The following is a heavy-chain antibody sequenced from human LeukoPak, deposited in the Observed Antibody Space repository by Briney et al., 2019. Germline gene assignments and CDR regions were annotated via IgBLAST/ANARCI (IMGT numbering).Heavy chain of an antibody. CDR1: GNLLSEVP. D-gene: IGHD3-10*01. J-gene: IGHJ5*02. CDR3: ATNRGRWFGETDVWFHP. CDR2: LDPEDDEP. V-gene: IGHV1-24*01. Sequence: ASVKVSCQVSGNLLSEVPIYWVRQAPGTGLEWLGGLDPEDDEPVYAQKLLGRVTLTEDTSTDTAYMEMSSLRFEDTAVYYCATNRGRWFGETDVWFHPWGQGTLVTVSS.